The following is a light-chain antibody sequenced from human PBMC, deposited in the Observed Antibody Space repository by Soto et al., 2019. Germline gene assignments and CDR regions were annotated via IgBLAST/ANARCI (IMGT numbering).Light chain of an antibody. CDR3: QQYNNWPPRLT. V-gene: IGKV3-15*01. CDR1: QSIRSD. CDR2: GAS. Sequence: EVVMTQSPATLSVSPGERASLSCRAIQSIRSDLAWYQQRPGQAPRLLIYGASTRATDIPARFSGSGSGTEFTLTISGLQSADSAVYYCQQYNNWPPRLTFGGGTKVDI. J-gene: IGKJ4*01.